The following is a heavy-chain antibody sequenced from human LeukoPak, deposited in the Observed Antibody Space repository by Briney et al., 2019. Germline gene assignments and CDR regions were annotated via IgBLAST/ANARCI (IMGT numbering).Heavy chain of an antibody. CDR3: ATFSGSSTYSFDN. CDR1: GYSFIDYC. CDR2: INVQNGDT. D-gene: IGHD1-26*01. J-gene: IGHJ4*02. Sequence: ASVNVSCKASGYSFIDYCIHWVQQAPGKGLEWMGRINVQNGDTIYAKNFQGRVTMTADTTTETAYMEMSSLRSGDTAIYYCATFSGSSTYSFDNWGQGTLITVSS. V-gene: IGHV1-69-2*01.